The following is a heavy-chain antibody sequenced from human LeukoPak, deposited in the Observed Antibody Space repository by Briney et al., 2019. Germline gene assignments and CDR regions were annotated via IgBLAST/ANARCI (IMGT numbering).Heavy chain of an antibody. D-gene: IGHD3-16*01. J-gene: IGHJ4*02. CDR2: IYYSGST. Sequence: SETLSLTCTVSGGSISSSSYYWGWIRQPPGKGLEWIGSIYYSGSTYYNPSLKSRVTISVDTSKNQFSLKLSSVTAADTAVYYCARGRFGTLQPFDYWGQGTLVTVSS. CDR3: ARGRFGTLQPFDY. V-gene: IGHV4-39*01. CDR1: GGSISSSSYY.